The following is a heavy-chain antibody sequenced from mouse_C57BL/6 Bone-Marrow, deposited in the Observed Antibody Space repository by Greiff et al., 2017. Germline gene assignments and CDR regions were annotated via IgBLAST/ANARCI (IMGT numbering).Heavy chain of an antibody. V-gene: IGHV1-50*01. CDR3: ARGYSSSYDAMDY. CDR1: GYTFTSYW. CDR2: IDPSDSYT. D-gene: IGHD1-1*01. Sequence: QVQLQQPGAELVKPGASVKLSCKASGYTFTSYWMQWVKQRPGQGLEWIGEIDPSDSYTNYNQKFKGKATLTVDTSSSTAYMQLSSLTSEESAVYYCARGYSSSYDAMDYWGQGTSVTVSS. J-gene: IGHJ4*01.